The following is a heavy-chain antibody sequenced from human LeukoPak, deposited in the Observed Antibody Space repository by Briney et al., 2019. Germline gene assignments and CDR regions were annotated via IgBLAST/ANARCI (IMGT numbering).Heavy chain of an antibody. D-gene: IGHD4-17*01. CDR2: INHSGYT. V-gene: IGHV4-34*01. CDR1: GTSFTSYY. Sequence: SETLSLTCAVSGTSFTSYYWSWIRQSPEKGLEWIEQINHSGYTNNNPSLKSRVTMSIDTSNNRFSLRLSSVTAADTAVYFCARMTTGHDYWGQGIQVTVSS. CDR3: ARMTTGHDY. J-gene: IGHJ4*02.